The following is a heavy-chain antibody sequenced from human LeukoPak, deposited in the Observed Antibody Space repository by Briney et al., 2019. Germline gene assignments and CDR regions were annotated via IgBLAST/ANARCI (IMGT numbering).Heavy chain of an antibody. CDR1: GGSFNSGGYY. D-gene: IGHD2-2*01. V-gene: IGHV4-31*03. CDR2: IYYSGST. Sequence: SEALSLTCSVSGGSFNSGGYYWTWIRQHPGKGLEWIGYIYYSGSTYYNPSLKSRVTISVDTSKNQFSLKLSSVTAADTAVGYCGRTRCGRTSCYQYYYVDVWGKGTTVTVSS. J-gene: IGHJ6*03. CDR3: GRTRCGRTSCYQYYYVDV.